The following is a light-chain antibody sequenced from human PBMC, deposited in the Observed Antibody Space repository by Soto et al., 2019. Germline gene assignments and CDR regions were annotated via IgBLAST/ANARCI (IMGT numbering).Light chain of an antibody. Sequence: DIQLTQAPSFLSASVGDRVTITCRASQGISTYLVWYQQKPGKAPKLLIYPASTLQIGDPSSFSGSGSGTELTLTISNLRPEDFATHYCQKLTSYRLNFGVGTQVEIK. CDR3: QKLTSYRLN. V-gene: IGKV1-9*01. CDR2: PAS. CDR1: QGISTY. J-gene: IGKJ4*01.